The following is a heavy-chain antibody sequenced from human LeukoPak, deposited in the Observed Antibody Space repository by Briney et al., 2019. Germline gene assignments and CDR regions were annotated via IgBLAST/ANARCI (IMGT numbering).Heavy chain of an antibody. D-gene: IGHD6-19*01. CDR2: IYPGDSDT. CDR1: GYSFTSYW. V-gene: IGHV5-51*01. Sequence: GESLKISCKGSGYSFTSYWIGWGRPMPGKGLEWMGIIYPGDSDTRYSPSFQGQVTLSADKSISPAYLQWSSLEASDTAMYYCARASIAVAGTGRYFQHWGQGTLVTVSS. CDR3: ARASIAVAGTGRYFQH. J-gene: IGHJ1*01.